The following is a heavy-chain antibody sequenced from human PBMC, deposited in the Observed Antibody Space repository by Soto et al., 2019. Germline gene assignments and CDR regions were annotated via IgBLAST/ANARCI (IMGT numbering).Heavy chain of an antibody. CDR3: ARSVVVVSALDY. CDR1: GYTFTSYA. J-gene: IGHJ4*02. CDR2: INAGNGNT. Sequence: QVQLVQYGAEEKKPGASVKVSCKASGYTFTSYAMHWVRQAPGQRLEWMGGINAGNGNTKYSQKFQGRVNITRDTYESTAYKELSSMRSEDTAVYYCARSVVVVSALDYWGQGTLDTVSS. D-gene: IGHD2-21*02. V-gene: IGHV1-3*05.